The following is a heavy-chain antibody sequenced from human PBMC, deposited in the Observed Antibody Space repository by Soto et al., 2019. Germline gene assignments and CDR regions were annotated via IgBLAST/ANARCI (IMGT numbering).Heavy chain of an antibody. V-gene: IGHV3-7*01. CDR2: INKDGSEG. CDR3: ARDADGYEL. D-gene: IGHD5-12*01. J-gene: IGHJ4*02. Sequence: GGSLRLSCAASGFTFSKTWMSWVRQAPGEGLEWVANINKDGSEGYYVGSVKGRFTISRDNAENSLFLQMSSLRVEDTAVYYCARDADGYELWGQGTLVTAPQ. CDR1: GFTFSKTW.